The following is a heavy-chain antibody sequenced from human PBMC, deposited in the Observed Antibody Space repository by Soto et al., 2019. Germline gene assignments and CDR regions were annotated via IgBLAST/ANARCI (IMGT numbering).Heavy chain of an antibody. CDR2: FDPEDGET. J-gene: IGHJ4*02. Sequence: ASVKVSCKVSGYTLTELSMHWVRQAPGKGLEWMGGFDPEDGETIYAQKFQGRVTMTEDTSTDTAYMELSSLRSEDTAVYYCATWVVVVPAAMRGYSSSWYYFDYWGQGTLVTVSS. CDR3: ATWVVVVPAAMRGYSSSWYYFDY. V-gene: IGHV1-24*01. D-gene: IGHD2-2*01. CDR1: GYTLTELS.